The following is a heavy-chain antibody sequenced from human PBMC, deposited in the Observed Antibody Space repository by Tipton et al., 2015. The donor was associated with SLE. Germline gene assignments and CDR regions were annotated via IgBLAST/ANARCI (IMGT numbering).Heavy chain of an antibody. J-gene: IGHJ4*02. CDR2: ISSSGGTI. CDR3: ARGIVVITTPYYFDY. D-gene: IGHD3-22*01. CDR1: GFTFSDYY. V-gene: IGHV3-11*04. Sequence: GSLRLSCAASGFTFSDYYMSWIRQAPGKGLEWVSYISSSGGTIYYADSVKGRFTISRDNAKNSLYLQMNSLRAEDTAVYYCARGIVVITTPYYFDYWGQGTLVTVSS.